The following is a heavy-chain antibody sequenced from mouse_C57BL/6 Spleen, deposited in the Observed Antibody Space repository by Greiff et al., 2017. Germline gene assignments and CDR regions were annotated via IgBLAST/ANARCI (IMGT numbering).Heavy chain of an antibody. CDR2: IYPGSGST. D-gene: IGHD2-1*01. J-gene: IGHJ3*01. CDR3: ATPEGNYDWFAY. V-gene: IGHV1-55*01. Sequence: VQLQQPGAELVKPGASVKMSCKASGYTFTSYWITWVKQRPGQGLEWIGDIYPGSGSTNYNEKFKSKATLTVDTSSSTAYMQLSSLTSEDSAVYYCATPEGNYDWFAYWGQGTLVTVSA. CDR1: GYTFTSYW.